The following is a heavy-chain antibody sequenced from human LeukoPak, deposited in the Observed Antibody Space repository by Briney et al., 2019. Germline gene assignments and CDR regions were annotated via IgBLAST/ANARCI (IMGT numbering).Heavy chain of an antibody. J-gene: IGHJ4*02. CDR1: GFTFSTYA. Sequence: GGSLRLSCAASGFTFSTYAMSWVRQAPGKGLEWVSAISGSGDSTYYADSVKGRFTISRDNSKNTVYLQMNSLRAEDTALYYCAKLPSSSGLRYYFDYWGQGTLVTVSS. V-gene: IGHV3-23*01. CDR2: ISGSGDST. D-gene: IGHD6-19*01. CDR3: AKLPSSSGLRYYFDY.